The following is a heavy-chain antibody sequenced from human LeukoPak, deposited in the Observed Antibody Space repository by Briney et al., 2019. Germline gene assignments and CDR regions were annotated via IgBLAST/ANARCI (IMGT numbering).Heavy chain of an antibody. CDR3: ARRGKLSQASHWFDP. CDR2: SYPGSSGT. J-gene: IGHJ5*02. CDR1: GYRFTSCY. Sequence: GAPPQISCNGSGYRFTSCYNACGSQMPAKNRLWMGVSYPGSSGTKYSPSFKGQVTISADTSINTASLQLSSLTASDTAMYYCARRGKLSQASHWFDPGGQGTLVPVS. V-gene: IGHV5-51*01. D-gene: IGHD1-7*01.